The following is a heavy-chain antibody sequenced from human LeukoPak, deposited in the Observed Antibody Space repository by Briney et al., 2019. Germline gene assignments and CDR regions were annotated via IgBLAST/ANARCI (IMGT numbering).Heavy chain of an antibody. CDR3: ARSPISIAGTTVDY. Sequence: ASVKVSCKASGYTFTGYYMHWVRQAPEQGLEWMGWINPNSGGTNYAQKFQGRVTMTRDTSISTAYMELSRLRSDDTAVYYCARSPISIAGTTVDYWGQGTLVTVSS. J-gene: IGHJ4*02. D-gene: IGHD1/OR15-1a*01. CDR2: INPNSGGT. V-gene: IGHV1-2*02. CDR1: GYTFTGYY.